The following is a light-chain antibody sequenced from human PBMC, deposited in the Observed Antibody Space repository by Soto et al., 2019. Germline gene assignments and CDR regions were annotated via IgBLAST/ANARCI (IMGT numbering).Light chain of an antibody. V-gene: IGKV3-20*01. J-gene: IGKJ3*01. CDR2: GAS. Sequence: EIMLTQSPATLSLSPGERATLSCRASRGVTTTYLAWYQHKPGQAPRLLIYGASNRATGIPDRFSGSGSGTDFTLTISRLEPEYFAVYFCQQYGGSPLFTFGPGTKVDFK. CDR3: QQYGGSPLFT. CDR1: RGVTTTY.